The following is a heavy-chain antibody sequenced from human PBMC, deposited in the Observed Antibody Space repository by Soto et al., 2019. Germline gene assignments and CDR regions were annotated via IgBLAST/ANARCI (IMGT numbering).Heavy chain of an antibody. J-gene: IGHJ6*02. Sequence: QVQLVESGGGVVQPGRSLRLSCAASGFTFSSYAMHWVRQAPGKGLEWVAVISYDGSNKYYADSVKGRFTISRDNSKNTLYLQMNSLRAEDTAVYYCARDRVTTDYYYGMDVWGQGTTVTDSS. CDR2: ISYDGSNK. D-gene: IGHD4-17*01. V-gene: IGHV3-30-3*01. CDR1: GFTFSSYA. CDR3: ARDRVTTDYYYGMDV.